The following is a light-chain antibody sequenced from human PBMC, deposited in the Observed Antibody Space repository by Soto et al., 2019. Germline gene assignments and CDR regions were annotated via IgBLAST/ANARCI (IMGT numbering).Light chain of an antibody. CDR1: ESILIH. V-gene: IGKV1-39*01. J-gene: IGKJ5*01. Sequence: DIQMTQSPSSLSASIGDRVSIICRASESILIHLNWYQQKPGKAPRLLIYAASRLQSGVPSRFSGTGSGTDFTLTISSLQPEDFAIYYCQQTFGKPLVTFGQGTRLEIK. CDR2: AAS. CDR3: QQTFGKPLVT.